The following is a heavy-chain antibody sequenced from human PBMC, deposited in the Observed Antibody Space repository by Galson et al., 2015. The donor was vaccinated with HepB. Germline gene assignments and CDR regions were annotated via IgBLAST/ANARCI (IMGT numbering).Heavy chain of an antibody. J-gene: IGHJ4*02. CDR2: VEQSGYDQ. D-gene: IGHD2-8*02. CDR3: ARDFTGLDY. CDR1: GFSLQGYW. V-gene: IGHV3-7*03. Sequence: SLRLYCAGYGFSLQGYWMSWVRQAPGKGLEWVANVEQSGYDQNYVDSVKGRFTISRDNTKNSLYLQLNNLRPEDTAVYYCARDFTGLDYWGQGTLVSVSS.